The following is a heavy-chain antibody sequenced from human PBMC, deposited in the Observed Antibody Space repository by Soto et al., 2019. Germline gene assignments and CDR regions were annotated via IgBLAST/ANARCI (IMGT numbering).Heavy chain of an antibody. CDR3: ARRSVQGDFHY. CDR2: IYWDDDK. J-gene: IGHJ4*02. Sequence: QITLKESGPTLVKPTQTLTLTCTFSGFSLSTSGVGVGWIRQPPGKALEWLALIYWDDDKRYSPSLKSRLTITKDTSKNHVVLTMTNMDPVDTATYYCARRSVQGDFHYWGQGTLVTVSS. V-gene: IGHV2-5*02. CDR1: GFSLSTSGVG.